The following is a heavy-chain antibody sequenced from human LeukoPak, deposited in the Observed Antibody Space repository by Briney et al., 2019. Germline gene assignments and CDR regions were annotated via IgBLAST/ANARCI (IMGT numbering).Heavy chain of an antibody. CDR2: INWNGGST. J-gene: IGHJ4*02. CDR1: GFTFVDYG. Sequence: GGSLRLSCAASGFTFVDYGMSWVRQTPGKGREWVSGINWNGGSTGYADSVKGRFTISRDNAKNSLYLQMNSLRAEDTALYYCARDRDSSGQYYFDYWGQGTLVTVSS. V-gene: IGHV3-20*04. CDR3: ARDRDSSGQYYFDY. D-gene: IGHD3-22*01.